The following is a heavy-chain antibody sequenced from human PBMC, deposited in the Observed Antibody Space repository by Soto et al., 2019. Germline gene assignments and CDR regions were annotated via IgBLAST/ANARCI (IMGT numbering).Heavy chain of an antibody. CDR3: AEGGAATVSTVY. J-gene: IGHJ4*02. CDR2: ISYDGSNK. Sequence: QVQLVESGGGVVQPGRSLRLSCAASGFTFSSYGMHWVRQAPGKGLEWVAVISYDGSNKYYADSVKGRFTISRDNSKNTLYLEMNSLRAEATAVYYCAEGGAATVSTVYWGQGTLVTVSS. CDR1: GFTFSSYG. D-gene: IGHD4-17*01. V-gene: IGHV3-30*18.